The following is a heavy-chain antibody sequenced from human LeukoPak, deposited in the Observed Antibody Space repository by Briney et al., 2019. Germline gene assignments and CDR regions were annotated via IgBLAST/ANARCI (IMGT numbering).Heavy chain of an antibody. D-gene: IGHD2-15*01. J-gene: IGHJ4*02. CDR3: ARVVAERLDY. CDR2: INSDGSST. Sequence: QTGGSLRLSCAASGFTFSSYEMNRVRQAPGKGLVWVSRINSDGSSTSYADSVKGRFTISRDNAKNTLYLQMNSLRAEDTAVYYCARVVAERLDYWGQGTLVTVSS. CDR1: GFTFSSYE. V-gene: IGHV3-74*01.